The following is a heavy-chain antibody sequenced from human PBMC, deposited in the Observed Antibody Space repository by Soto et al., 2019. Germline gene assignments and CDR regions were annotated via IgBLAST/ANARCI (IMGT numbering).Heavy chain of an antibody. Sequence: ESGGGVVQPGRSLRLSCAASGFTFSSYGMHWVRQAPGKGLEWVAVIWYDGSNKYYADSVKGRFTISRDNSKNTLYLQMNSLRAEDTAVYYCARNYYDSSGYYYGYWGQGTLVTVSS. J-gene: IGHJ4*02. D-gene: IGHD3-22*01. CDR3: ARNYYDSSGYYYGY. CDR1: GFTFSSYG. CDR2: IWYDGSNK. V-gene: IGHV3-33*01.